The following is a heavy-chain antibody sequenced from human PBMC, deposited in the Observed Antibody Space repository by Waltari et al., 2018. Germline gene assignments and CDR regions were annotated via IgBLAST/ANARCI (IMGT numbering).Heavy chain of an antibody. CDR1: GGSFSGYY. CDR3: ARGGKWPPYVLRFLEWFFDP. Sequence: QVQLQQWGAGLLKPSETLSLTCAVYGGSFSGYYWSWIRQPPGKGLEGIGEINHSGSTNYNPSLKSRVTISVDTSKNQCSLKLSSVTAADTAVYYCARGGKWPPYVLRFLEWFFDPWGQGTLVTVSS. J-gene: IGHJ5*02. D-gene: IGHD3-3*01. CDR2: INHSGST. V-gene: IGHV4-34*01.